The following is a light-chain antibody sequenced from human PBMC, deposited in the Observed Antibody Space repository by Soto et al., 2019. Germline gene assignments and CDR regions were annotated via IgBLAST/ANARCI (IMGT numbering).Light chain of an antibody. CDR2: TAS. J-gene: IGKJ2*01. Sequence: DIQMTQSPSSLSASVGDRVTITCRASQSIRSYLNWYQQKPGKAPKLLIYTASNLQSGVPSRFSGSGSATVFTLTISSLQPEDFAISSCQQSYSPPPTFGQGTKLEI. V-gene: IGKV1-39*01. CDR3: QQSYSPPPT. CDR1: QSIRSY.